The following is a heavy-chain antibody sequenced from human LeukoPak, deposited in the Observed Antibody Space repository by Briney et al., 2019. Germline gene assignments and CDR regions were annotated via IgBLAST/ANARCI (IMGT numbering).Heavy chain of an antibody. Sequence: GGSLRLSCTASGFSFKDYYMNWVRQAPGKGLEWISSISGKTDKTFYGDSVKGRFTISRDNSKRTVYLQMDRLRGDDTALYYCAKVVTKFSFCFYGMDVWGHGTSVIVSS. V-gene: IGHV3-23*01. CDR1: GFSFKDYY. CDR3: AKVVTKFSFCFYGMDV. D-gene: IGHD2-21*02. J-gene: IGHJ6*02. CDR2: ISGKTDKT.